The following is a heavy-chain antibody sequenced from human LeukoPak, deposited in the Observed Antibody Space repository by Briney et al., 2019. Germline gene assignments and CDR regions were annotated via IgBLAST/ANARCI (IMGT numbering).Heavy chain of an antibody. CDR2: FDPEDGET. CDR3: ARERGYSSSLQFDY. D-gene: IGHD6-13*01. V-gene: IGHV1-24*01. Sequence: ASVKVSCKVSGYTLTELSMHWVRQAPGKGLEWMGGFDPEDGETIYAQKFQGRVTMTEDTSTSTVYMELSSLRSEDTAVYYCARERGYSSSLQFDYWGQGTLVTVSS. CDR1: GYTLTELS. J-gene: IGHJ4*02.